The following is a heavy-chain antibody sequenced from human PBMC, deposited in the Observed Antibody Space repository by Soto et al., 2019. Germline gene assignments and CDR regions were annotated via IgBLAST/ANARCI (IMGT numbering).Heavy chain of an antibody. J-gene: IGHJ6*02. D-gene: IGHD2-15*01. V-gene: IGHV1-2*04. Sequence: VSVKVSSKAPRFALTCQSMRWARQATGQGLEWMGWINPNSGGTNYAQKFQGWVTMTRDTSISTAYMELSRLRSDDTAVYYCASAGWGYYSGGSCYYHYYGMDVWGQGTTVTVSS. CDR2: INPNSGGT. CDR1: RFALTCQS. CDR3: ASAGWGYYSGGSCYYHYYGMDV.